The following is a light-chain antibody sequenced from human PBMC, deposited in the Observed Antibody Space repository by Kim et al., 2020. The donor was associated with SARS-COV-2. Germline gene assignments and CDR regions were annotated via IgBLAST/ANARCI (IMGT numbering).Light chain of an antibody. CDR2: GSS. CDR1: QSVGSRY. Sequence: SPGERATLARRASQSVGSRYLAWYQQKPGQAPRLLIYGSSSRSTGIPDRVSGSGSGTDFPLAISILEPEDFAVYYCHQYLISPWTFGQGTRVDIK. V-gene: IGKV3-20*01. J-gene: IGKJ1*01. CDR3: HQYLISPWT.